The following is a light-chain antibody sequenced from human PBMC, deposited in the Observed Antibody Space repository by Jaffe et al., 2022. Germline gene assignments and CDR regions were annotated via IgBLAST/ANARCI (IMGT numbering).Light chain of an antibody. CDR3: SSYTSISTYV. CDR2: EVS. V-gene: IGLV2-14*01. Sequence: QSALTQPASVSGSPGQSITISCTGTSSDVGGYVYVSWYQQHPGKAPKLVIYEVSNRPSGVSDRFSGSKSGNTASLTISGLQAEDEADYYCSSYTSISTYVFGTGTKVTVL. CDR1: SSDVGGYVY. J-gene: IGLJ1*01.